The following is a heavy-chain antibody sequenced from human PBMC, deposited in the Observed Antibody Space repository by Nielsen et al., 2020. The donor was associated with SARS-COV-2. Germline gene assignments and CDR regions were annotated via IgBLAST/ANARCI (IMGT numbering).Heavy chain of an antibody. D-gene: IGHD6-13*01. J-gene: IGHJ6*03. CDR1: GLTFSSYG. CDR2: ISYDCNAS. CDR3: ATGGDFLAAVGDYYYYYMDV. V-gene: IGHV3-30-3*01. Sequence: GGSLRLSCAASGLTFSSYGMHWVRQAPGQGLGLVAVISYDCNASSSADSVQGRFTISRDNSKNTLYLQMNSLRTEDTAVYFCATGGDFLAAVGDYYYYYMDVWGKGTTVTVSS.